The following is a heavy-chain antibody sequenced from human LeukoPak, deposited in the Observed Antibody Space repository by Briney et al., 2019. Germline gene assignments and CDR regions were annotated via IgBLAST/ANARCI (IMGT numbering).Heavy chain of an antibody. CDR1: GGSISRYY. V-gene: IGHV4-59*12. Sequence: SETLSLTCTVSGGSISRYYWSWIRQPPGKGLEWIGYIYYSGSTNYNPSLKSRVTISVDTSKNQFSLKLSSVTAADTAVYYCARESGRHYGSLDYWGQGTLVTVSS. CDR2: IYYSGST. CDR3: ARESGRHYGSLDY. J-gene: IGHJ4*02. D-gene: IGHD3-10*01.